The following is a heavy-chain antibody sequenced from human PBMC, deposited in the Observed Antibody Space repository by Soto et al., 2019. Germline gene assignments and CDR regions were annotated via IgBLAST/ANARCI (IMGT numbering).Heavy chain of an antibody. J-gene: IGHJ4*02. CDR1: GFTFSSYG. V-gene: IGHV3-30*03. CDR3: ATPCGKTTVTTPTTPGDY. Sequence: QVQLVESGGGVVQPGRSLRLSCAASGFTFSSYGMHWVRQAPGKGLEWVAVISYDGSNKYYADSVKGRFTISRDNSKNALYLQMNSLRAEDTAVYYCATPCGKTTVTTPTTPGDYWGQGTLVTVSS. CDR2: ISYDGSNK. D-gene: IGHD4-17*01.